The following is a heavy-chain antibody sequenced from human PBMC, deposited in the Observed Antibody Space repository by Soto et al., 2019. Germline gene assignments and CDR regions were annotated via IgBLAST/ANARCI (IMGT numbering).Heavy chain of an antibody. CDR3: ARGARWSSYYTDV. Sequence: EVQLVESGGGLVQPGGSLRLSCAASGFTFSNYWMHWVRQAPGKGLVWVSRINYDGSSTAYADSVKGRFSISRDNAKNTLYLQMNSLRAEDTAVYYCARGARWSSYYTDVWGNGTTVTVSS. CDR1: GFTFSNYW. CDR2: INYDGSST. J-gene: IGHJ6*03. D-gene: IGHD2-8*01. V-gene: IGHV3-74*01.